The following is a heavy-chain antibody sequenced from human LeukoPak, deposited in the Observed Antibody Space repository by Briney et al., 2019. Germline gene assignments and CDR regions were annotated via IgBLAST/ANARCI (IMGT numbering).Heavy chain of an antibody. CDR1: GFTFSSYG. Sequence: GGSLRLSCAASGFTFSSYGMHWVRQAPGKGLEWVAVIWYDGSNKYYADSVKGRFTISRDNSKNTLYLQMNSLRAEDTAVYYCARGYYRRTYYDYVWGSYRFNFFDYWGQGTLVTVSS. D-gene: IGHD3-16*02. V-gene: IGHV3-33*01. CDR2: IWYDGSNK. J-gene: IGHJ4*02. CDR3: ARGYYRRTYYDYVWGSYRFNFFDY.